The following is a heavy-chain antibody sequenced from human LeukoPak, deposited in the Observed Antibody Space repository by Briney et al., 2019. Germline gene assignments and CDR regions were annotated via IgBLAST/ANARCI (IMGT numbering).Heavy chain of an antibody. D-gene: IGHD3-10*01. Sequence: GGSLRLSCAASGFTFSSYSMIWVRRAPGEGLEWVSSISSSSSYIYYADATKDRFTISRDNAKNSLYLQMNSRRAEDTAVYYCARDGMVWFGELYYFNYWGQGTLVTVSS. CDR1: GFTFSSYS. CDR3: ARDGMVWFGELYYFNY. J-gene: IGHJ4*02. CDR2: ISSSSSYI. V-gene: IGHV3-21*01.